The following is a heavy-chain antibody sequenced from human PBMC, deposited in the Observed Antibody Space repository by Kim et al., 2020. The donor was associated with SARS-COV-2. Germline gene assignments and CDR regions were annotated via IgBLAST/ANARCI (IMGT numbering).Heavy chain of an antibody. J-gene: IGHJ4*02. D-gene: IGHD5-18*01. Sequence: SETLSLTCTVSGGSTSSYYWSWIRQPPGKGLEWIGYIYYSGSTNYNPSLKRRVTISVDTSKNQFSLKLSSVTAADTAVYYCATALRYSYGSYFDYWGQGILVTVSS. CDR2: IYYSGST. V-gene: IGHV4-59*01. CDR3: ATALRYSYGSYFDY. CDR1: GGSTSSYY.